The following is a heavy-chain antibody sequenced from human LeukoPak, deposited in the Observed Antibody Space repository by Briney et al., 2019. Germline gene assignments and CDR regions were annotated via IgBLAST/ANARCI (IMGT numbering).Heavy chain of an antibody. D-gene: IGHD6-13*01. CDR2: IIPIFGTA. CDR1: GGTFSSYA. Sequence: SVKVSCKASGGTFSSYAISWVRQAPGQGLEWMGGIIPIFGTANYAQKFQGRVTITADESTSTAYMELSSLRSEDTAVYYCAKRRYSSSWWVDYWGQGTLVTVSS. CDR3: AKRRYSSSWWVDY. V-gene: IGHV1-69*13. J-gene: IGHJ4*02.